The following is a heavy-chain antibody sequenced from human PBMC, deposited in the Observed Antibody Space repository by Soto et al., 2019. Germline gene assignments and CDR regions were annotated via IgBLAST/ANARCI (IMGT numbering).Heavy chain of an antibody. CDR2: INSDGSST. Sequence: QPGGSLRLSCAASGFPFSSYWMHWVRQAPGKGLVWVSRINSDGSSTSYADSVKGRFTISRDNAKNTLYLQMNSLRAEDTAVYYCARKWLSYYGMDVWGQGTTVTVS. CDR1: GFPFSSYW. J-gene: IGHJ6*02. V-gene: IGHV3-74*01. D-gene: IGHD5-12*01. CDR3: ARKWLSYYGMDV.